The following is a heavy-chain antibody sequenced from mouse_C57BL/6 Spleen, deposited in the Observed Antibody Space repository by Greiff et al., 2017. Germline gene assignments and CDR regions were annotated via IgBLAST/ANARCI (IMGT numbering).Heavy chain of an antibody. CDR1: GYSFTDYN. J-gene: IGHJ2*01. CDR3: AREGGFLSPDYFDY. Sequence: QLLQSGPELVKPGASVKISCKASGYSFTDYNMNWVKQSNGKSLEWIGVINPHYGTTSYNQKFKGKATLTVDQSSSTAYMQLNSLTSEDSAVYYCAREGGFLSPDYFDYWGQGTTLTVSA. D-gene: IGHD6-5*01. V-gene: IGHV1-39*01. CDR2: INPHYGTT.